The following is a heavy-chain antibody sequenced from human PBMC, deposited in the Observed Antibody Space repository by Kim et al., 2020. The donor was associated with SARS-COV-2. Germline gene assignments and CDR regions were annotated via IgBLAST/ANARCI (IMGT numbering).Heavy chain of an antibody. V-gene: IGHV3-30*18. Sequence: GGSLRLSCAASGFTFSSYGMHWVRQAPGKGLEWVAVISYDGSNKYYADSVKGRFTISRDNSKNTLYLQMNSLRAEDTAVYYCAKDLRIQLWLGRNYYGM. J-gene: IGHJ6*01. D-gene: IGHD5-18*01. CDR3: AKDLRIQLWLGRNYYGM. CDR2: ISYDGSNK. CDR1: GFTFSSYG.